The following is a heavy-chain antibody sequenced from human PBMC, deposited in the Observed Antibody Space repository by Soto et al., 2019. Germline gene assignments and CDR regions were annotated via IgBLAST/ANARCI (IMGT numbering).Heavy chain of an antibody. J-gene: IGHJ6*02. CDR3: ARFGGGMDV. V-gene: IGHV4-4*02. Sequence: SETLSLTCAVSGGSISGINRWSWVRQPPGKGLEWIGEIYHSGSTNYNPSLKSRVTISVDKSKNEFSLKLRSATAADTAVYYCARFGGGMDVWGQGTTVTVSS. CDR1: GGSISGINR. CDR2: IYHSGST. D-gene: IGHD3-10*01.